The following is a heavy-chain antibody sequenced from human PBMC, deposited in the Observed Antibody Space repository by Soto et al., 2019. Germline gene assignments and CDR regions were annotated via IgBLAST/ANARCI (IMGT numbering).Heavy chain of an antibody. V-gene: IGHV3-23*01. J-gene: IGHJ4*02. CDR1: GFTFSNCA. CDR3: AKDRVLPGGIWSGFDY. D-gene: IGHD2-2*01. CDR2: ISASGDSR. Sequence: PRGSLRLSCAASGFTFSNCAMIWVRQAPGKGLEWVSAISASGDSRYYADSVKGRFTISRDNFRNALFLRMNSLRAEDTAVYYCAKDRVLPGGIWSGFDYWGQGTLVTVSS.